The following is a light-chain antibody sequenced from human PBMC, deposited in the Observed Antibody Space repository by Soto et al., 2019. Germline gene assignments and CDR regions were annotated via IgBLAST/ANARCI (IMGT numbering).Light chain of an antibody. CDR3: QQLNSYPWT. CDR1: QAIRSY. Sequence: DIQLTHSPSFLSASVGDRVTITCRASQAIRSYLAWFQQRPGKAPKVLIYAASTLQSGVPSRFSGSASGTEFTLTISSLQPEDFATYFCQQLNSYPWTFGQGTKVEIK. V-gene: IGKV1-9*01. CDR2: AAS. J-gene: IGKJ1*01.